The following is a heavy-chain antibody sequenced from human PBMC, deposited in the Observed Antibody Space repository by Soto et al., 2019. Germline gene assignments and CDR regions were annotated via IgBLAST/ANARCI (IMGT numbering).Heavy chain of an antibody. J-gene: IGHJ6*02. D-gene: IGHD2-8*02. CDR1: GFTFSSYA. Sequence: EVQLLESGGGLVQPGGSLRLSCAASGFTFSSYAMSWVRQAPGKGLEWVSAISGSGGSTYYADSVKGRFTISRDNSKNTLYRQMNSLRAEDTAVYYGAKYIVREVYYYGMDVWGQGTTVTVSS. V-gene: IGHV3-23*01. CDR2: ISGSGGST. CDR3: AKYIVREVYYYGMDV.